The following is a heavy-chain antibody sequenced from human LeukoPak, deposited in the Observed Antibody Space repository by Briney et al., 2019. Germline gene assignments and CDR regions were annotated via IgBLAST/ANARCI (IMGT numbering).Heavy chain of an antibody. CDR2: ISWNSGNI. CDR3: AKDISPNYSNALSS. D-gene: IGHD4-4*01. V-gene: IGHV3-9*01. Sequence: PGRSLRLSCAASGFKFDDYAMHWVRQVPGKGLEWVSIISWNSGNIAYADSVKGRFTISRDNANNSLSLQMNSLRVEDTALYYCAKDISPNYSNALSSWGQGTLVIVSS. CDR1: GFKFDDYA. J-gene: IGHJ4*02.